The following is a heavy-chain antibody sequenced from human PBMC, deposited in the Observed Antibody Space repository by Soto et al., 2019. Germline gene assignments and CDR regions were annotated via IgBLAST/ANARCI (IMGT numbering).Heavy chain of an antibody. CDR1: GYIFTIYW. V-gene: IGHV5-51*01. D-gene: IGHD3-3*01. CDR3: ARTYYDFWSGSQPKYYFDD. J-gene: IGHJ4*02. CDR2: IYPGDSDT. Sequence: GESLKISWKGSGYIFTIYWIGWVRQMPGKGLGWMGIIYPGDSDTRYSPSFQGQVTISADKSISTAYLQWSSLKASDTAMYYCARTYYDFWSGSQPKYYFDDWGQGTLVSVCS.